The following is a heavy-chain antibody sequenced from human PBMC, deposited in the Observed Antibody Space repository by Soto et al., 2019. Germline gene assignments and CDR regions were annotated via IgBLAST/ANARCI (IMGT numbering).Heavy chain of an antibody. CDR3: AKGSVAGTWLNWFDP. CDR1: GFTFSSYA. D-gene: IGHD6-19*01. Sequence: GGSLRLSCAASGFTFSSYAMSWVRQAPGKGLEWVSAISGSGGSTYYADSVKGRFTISRDNSKNTLYLQMNSLRAEDTAVYYCAKGSVAGTWLNWFDPWGQGTLVTVSS. CDR2: ISGSGGST. J-gene: IGHJ5*02. V-gene: IGHV3-23*01.